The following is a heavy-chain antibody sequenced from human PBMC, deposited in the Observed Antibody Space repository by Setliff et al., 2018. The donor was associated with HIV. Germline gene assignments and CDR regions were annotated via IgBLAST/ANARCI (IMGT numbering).Heavy chain of an antibody. Sequence: ASVKVSCKASGYTFTSYGISWVRQAPGQGLEWMGWISAYNGNTNYAQKRQGRVTMTTDTSTSTAYMELRSLRSDDTAGYYCARDGEYYDFWSGYYGVPGYFDYWGQGTLVTVSS. J-gene: IGHJ4*02. D-gene: IGHD3-3*01. CDR1: GYTFTSYG. V-gene: IGHV1-18*01. CDR3: ARDGEYYDFWSGYYGVPGYFDY. CDR2: ISAYNGNT.